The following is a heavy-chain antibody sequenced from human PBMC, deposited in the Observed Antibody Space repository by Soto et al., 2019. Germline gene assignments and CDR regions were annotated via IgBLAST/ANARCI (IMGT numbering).Heavy chain of an antibody. CDR2: ISWNSGII. J-gene: IGHJ4*02. V-gene: IGHV3-9*01. CDR3: EKDYYSDSNGPHFDY. D-gene: IGHD3-22*01. Sequence: PGGSLRLSCAVSGFRFDGYAMHWVRQAPGKGLEWVSGISWNSGIIGYADSVKGRFTISRDNAENSLYLHMNSLRVEDTALYYCEKDYYSDSNGPHFDYWGRETQFTFSS. CDR1: GFRFDGYA.